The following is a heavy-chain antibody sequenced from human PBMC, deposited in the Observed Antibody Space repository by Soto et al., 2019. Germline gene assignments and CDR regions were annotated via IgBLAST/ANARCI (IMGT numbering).Heavy chain of an antibody. D-gene: IGHD5-12*01. CDR3: AKKVSIVATIPTYFDY. Sequence: GGSLRLSCAASGFTFSNYVMSWVRQAPGKGLEWVSAISVTGDTTYYADSVKGRFTISRDNSKNTLYLQMNSLRAEDTAVYYCAKKVSIVATIPTYFDYWGQGTLVTVSS. V-gene: IGHV3-23*01. CDR1: GFTFSNYV. J-gene: IGHJ4*02. CDR2: ISVTGDTT.